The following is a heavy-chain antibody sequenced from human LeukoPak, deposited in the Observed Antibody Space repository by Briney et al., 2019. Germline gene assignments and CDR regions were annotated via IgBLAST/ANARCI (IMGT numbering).Heavy chain of an antibody. CDR3: VRGDWYFES. D-gene: IGHD2-21*01. CDR1: GFNFSDSR. CDR2: INRDGTEK. J-gene: IGHJ4*02. V-gene: IGHV3-7*04. Sequence: GGSLRLSCATSGFNFSDSRMTWVRQAPGKGLQWVANINRDGTEKHFLDSIEGRFTISRDNRKKSLYLQMNSLSPQDTAIYFCVRGDWYFESWGQGTLVTVSS.